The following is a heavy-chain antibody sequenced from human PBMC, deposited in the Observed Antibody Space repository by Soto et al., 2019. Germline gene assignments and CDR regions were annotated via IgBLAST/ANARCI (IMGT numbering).Heavy chain of an antibody. CDR2: INPNSGGT. D-gene: IGHD2-15*01. J-gene: IGHJ4*02. V-gene: IGHV1-2*04. CDR1: GYTFTGYY. CDR3: AREGAYCSGGSCYSRFDY. Sequence: XVKVSCKASGYTFTGYYMHWVRHAPGQGLEWMGWINPNSGGTNYAQKFQGWVTMTRDTSISTAYMELSRLRSDDTAVYYCAREGAYCSGGSCYSRFDYWGQGTLVTVSS.